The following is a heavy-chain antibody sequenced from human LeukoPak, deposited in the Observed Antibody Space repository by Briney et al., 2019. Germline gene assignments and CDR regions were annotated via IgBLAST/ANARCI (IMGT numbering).Heavy chain of an antibody. D-gene: IGHD5-18*01. J-gene: IGHJ4*02. CDR1: GFTFSSYG. V-gene: IGHV3-23*01. CDR3: ARMTPMAIAFYFDY. Sequence: GGSLRLSCAASGFTFSSYGMSWVRQAPGKGLEWVSGISVSGGSTYFADSVKGRFTTFSDNLKNTLYLQMNSLRAEDTAVYYCARMTPMAIAFYFDYWGQGTLVTVSS. CDR2: ISVSGGST.